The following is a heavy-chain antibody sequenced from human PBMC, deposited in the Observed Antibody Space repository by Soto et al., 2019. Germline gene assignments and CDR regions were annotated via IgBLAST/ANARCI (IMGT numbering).Heavy chain of an antibody. V-gene: IGHV4-4*02. J-gene: IGHJ4*02. CDR1: GGSISGGKW. CDR3: SRNGDWNFDF. D-gene: IGHD4-17*01. CDR2: IYHGGST. Sequence: QVQLQESGPGLLEPSGTLSLTCAVSGGSISGGKWWSWVRQPPGKGLEWIGEIYHGGSTSYNPSLKXXVXIQXDKSQNQFSLKLSSVTAADTAVYFCSRNGDWNFDFWGQGTLVTVSS.